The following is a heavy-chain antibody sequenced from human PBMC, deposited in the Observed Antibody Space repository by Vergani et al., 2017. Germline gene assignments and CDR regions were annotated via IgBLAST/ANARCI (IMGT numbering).Heavy chain of an antibody. CDR1: GYTFTDYY. CDR3: ATHIHWNFPDFDF. V-gene: IGHV1-2*02. J-gene: IGHJ4*02. D-gene: IGHD1-7*01. Sequence: QVQLVQSGAEVKKPGASVKVSCKSSGYTFTDYYIHWVRQAPGQGLEWMGWLFPNSGATNYAQKFHGRVTMTRDTSINTAYMELGRLRSDDTAVYCCATHIHWNFPDFDFWGRGTLVTVSS. CDR2: LFPNSGAT.